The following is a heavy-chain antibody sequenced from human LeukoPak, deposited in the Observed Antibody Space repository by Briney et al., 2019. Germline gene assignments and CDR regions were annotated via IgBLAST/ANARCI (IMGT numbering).Heavy chain of an antibody. CDR2: ISYDGSNK. Sequence: GRSLRLSCAASGFTFSTYSMHWVRQAPGKGLEWVAVISYDGSNKYSVDSVKGRFAISRDNSKNTLNLQMNSLRHEDTAIYYCARDGPEANYDFWSGYFDYWGQGTLVTVSS. V-gene: IGHV3-30*09. J-gene: IGHJ4*02. CDR1: GFTFSTYS. D-gene: IGHD3-3*01. CDR3: ARDGPEANYDFWSGYFDY.